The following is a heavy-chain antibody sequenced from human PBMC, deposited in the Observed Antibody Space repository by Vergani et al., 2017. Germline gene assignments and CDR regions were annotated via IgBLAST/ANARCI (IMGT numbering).Heavy chain of an antibody. J-gene: IGHJ4*02. D-gene: IGHD3-10*01. CDR3: ARRAYYYGSGSYYNGYXFDY. CDR1: GGSISSYY. CDR2: IYYSGST. V-gene: IGHV4-59*08. Sequence: QVQLQESGPGLVKPSETLSLTCTVSGGSISSYYWSWIRQPPGKGLEWIGYIYYSGSTNYNPSLKSRVTISVDTSKKQFSLKLSSVTAADTAVYYCARRAYYYGSGSYYNGYXFDYWGQGTLVTVSS.